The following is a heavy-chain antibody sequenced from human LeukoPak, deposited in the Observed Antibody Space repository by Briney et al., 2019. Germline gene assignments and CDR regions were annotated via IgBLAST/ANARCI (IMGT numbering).Heavy chain of an antibody. J-gene: IGHJ4*02. Sequence: ASVKVSCKASGYMFTSFGISWVRQAPGQGLEWMGWISAYNGNTNYAQKLQGRVTMTTDTSTSTAYMELRSLRSDDTAVYYCARSRYYFDSSGSNAPLDYWGQGTLVTVSS. CDR3: ARSRYYFDSSGSNAPLDY. V-gene: IGHV1-18*01. CDR2: ISAYNGNT. D-gene: IGHD3-22*01. CDR1: GYMFTSFG.